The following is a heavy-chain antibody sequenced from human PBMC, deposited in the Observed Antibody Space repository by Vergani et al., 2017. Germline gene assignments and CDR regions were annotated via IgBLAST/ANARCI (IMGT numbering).Heavy chain of an antibody. CDR1: GYSISSGYY. CDR2: IYHSGST. J-gene: IGHJ1*01. Sequence: QVQLQESGPGLVKPSETLSLTCTVSGYSISSGYYWGWIRQHAGKGLEWIGSIYHSGSTSYNPSLKSRVTISVDTSKNQFSLKLSFVTAADTAVYYCATISYYYDSSGYYYSYFQHWGQGTLVTVSS. V-gene: IGHV4-38-2*02. D-gene: IGHD3-22*01. CDR3: ATISYYYDSSGYYYSYFQH.